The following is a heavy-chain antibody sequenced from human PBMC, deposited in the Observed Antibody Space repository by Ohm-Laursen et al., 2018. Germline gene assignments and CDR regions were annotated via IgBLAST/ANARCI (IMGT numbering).Heavy chain of an antibody. V-gene: IGHV3-23*01. Sequence: SLRLSCAASGFTFSNYVMSWVRRAPGKGLEWVSGISGSGSRTYYADSVKGRFTISRDNSKNTLYLQMNSLRAEDTAVYYCARDHERVAGPLGYWGQGTLVTVSS. CDR1: GFTFSNYV. CDR2: ISGSGSRT. D-gene: IGHD6-19*01. CDR3: ARDHERVAGPLGY. J-gene: IGHJ4*02.